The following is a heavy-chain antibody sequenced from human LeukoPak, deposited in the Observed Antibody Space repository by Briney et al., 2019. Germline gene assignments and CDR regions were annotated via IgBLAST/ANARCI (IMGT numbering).Heavy chain of an antibody. CDR1: GGTFSSYA. Sequence: GASVKVSCKASGGTFSSYAISWVRQAPGQGLEWMGGIIPIFGTANYAQKFQGRVTITTDESTSTAYMELSSLRSEVTAVYYCAREGSRGFDAFDIWGQGTMVTVSS. V-gene: IGHV1-69*05. CDR2: IIPIFGTA. CDR3: AREGSRGFDAFDI. J-gene: IGHJ3*02.